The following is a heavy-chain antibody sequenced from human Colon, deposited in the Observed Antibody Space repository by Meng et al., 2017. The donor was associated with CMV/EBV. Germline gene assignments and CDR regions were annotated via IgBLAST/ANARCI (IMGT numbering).Heavy chain of an antibody. CDR2: LYYGGST. V-gene: IGHV4-39*07. CDR1: GVSITSSTYY. CDR3: VTHPVGDAVAM. Sequence: GSLRLSCTVSGVSITSSTYYWGWVRQPPGKRPEWIGRLYYGGSTYYNPSLRSRVTISVDTSKNQFSLKVSSVTAADTALYYCVTHPVGDAVAMWGQGTMVTVSS. J-gene: IGHJ3*02.